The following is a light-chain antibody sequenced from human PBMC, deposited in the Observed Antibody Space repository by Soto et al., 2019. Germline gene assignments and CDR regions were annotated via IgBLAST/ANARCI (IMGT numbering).Light chain of an antibody. Sequence: QSALTQPASVSGSSGQSITISCTGTSSDVGSYNYVSWYQQHPGKAPKLMIYEVSDRPSGISSRFSGSKSGNTASLTISGLQTEDEADYYCSSYTSSSTLFGTGTKVTVL. CDR1: SSDVGSYNY. V-gene: IGLV2-14*01. CDR2: EVS. CDR3: SSYTSSSTL. J-gene: IGLJ1*01.